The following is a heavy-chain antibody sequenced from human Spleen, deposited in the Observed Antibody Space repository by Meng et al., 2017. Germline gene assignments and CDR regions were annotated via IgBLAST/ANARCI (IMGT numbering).Heavy chain of an antibody. CDR1: GGSISSGGYY. V-gene: IGHV4-31*03. D-gene: IGHD6-13*01. CDR2: IYYSGST. Sequence: QLQEPGPGLVKPSQTLSLTCTVSGGSISSGGYYWSWIRQHPGKGLEWIGYIYYSGSTYYNPSPKSRVTISVDTSKNQFSLKLSSVTAADTAVYYCARANPQLVRLFDYWGQGTLVTVSS. CDR3: ARANPQLVRLFDY. J-gene: IGHJ4*02.